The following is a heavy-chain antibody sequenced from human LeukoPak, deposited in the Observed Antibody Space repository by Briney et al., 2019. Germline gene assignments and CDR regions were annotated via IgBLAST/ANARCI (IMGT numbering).Heavy chain of an antibody. CDR2: ISGSGGST. V-gene: IGHV3-23*01. D-gene: IGHD1-26*01. CDR1: GFTFSSYA. Sequence: GGSLRLSCAASGFTFSSYAMSWVRQAPGKGLEWVSAISGSGGSTYYADSVKGRFTISRDNSKNTLYLQMNSLRAEDTAVYYCAKDGRDTRKYSGSLTLDYWGQGTLVTVSS. CDR3: AKDGRDTRKYSGSLTLDY. J-gene: IGHJ4*02.